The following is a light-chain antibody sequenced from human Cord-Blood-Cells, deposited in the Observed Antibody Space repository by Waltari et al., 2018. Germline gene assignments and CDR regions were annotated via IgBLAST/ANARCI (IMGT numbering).Light chain of an antibody. J-gene: IGLJ2*01. CDR3: SSYTSSSTLV. Sequence: QSALTQPASVSGSPGQSITISCTGTSSDVGGYNYVSWYQQHPGKAPKLMIYDVSNRPSGCSNRFSGTKSGNSASRTLSGLQAEDEADYYCSSYTSSSTLVFGGGTKLSVL. CDR2: DVS. V-gene: IGLV2-14*01. CDR1: SSDVGGYNY.